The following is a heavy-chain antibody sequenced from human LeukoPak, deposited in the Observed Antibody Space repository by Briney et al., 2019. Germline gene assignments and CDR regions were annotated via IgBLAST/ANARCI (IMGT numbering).Heavy chain of an antibody. CDR1: GYTFTSYY. V-gene: IGHV1-46*01. CDR3: ARDRPIVVVTAKAGMDV. CDR2: INPSGGST. D-gene: IGHD2-21*02. J-gene: IGHJ6*02. Sequence: GASVKVSCKASGYTFTSYYMHWVRQAPGQGLEWMGIINPSGGSTSYAQKFQGRVTMTRDTSTSTVYMELSSLRSDDTAVYYCARDRPIVVVTAKAGMDVWGQGTTVTVSS.